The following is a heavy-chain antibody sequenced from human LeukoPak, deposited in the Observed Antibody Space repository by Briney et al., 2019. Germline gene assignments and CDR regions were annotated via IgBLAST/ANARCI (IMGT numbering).Heavy chain of an antibody. CDR1: GFSISSGHY. Sequence: SETLSLTCTVSGFSISSGHYWGWIRQPPGKGLEWIGIIYHSGHTYYSPALKSRVTVSVDTSKNPFSLKLSSVSAADTAVYYCARGGIAVAGDDYWGQGILVTVSS. J-gene: IGHJ4*02. V-gene: IGHV4-38-2*02. D-gene: IGHD6-19*01. CDR2: IYHSGHT. CDR3: ARGGIAVAGDDY.